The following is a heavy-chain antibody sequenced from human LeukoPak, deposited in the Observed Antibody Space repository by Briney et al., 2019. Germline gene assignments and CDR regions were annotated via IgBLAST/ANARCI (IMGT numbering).Heavy chain of an antibody. D-gene: IGHD3-22*01. CDR1: GYTFTSYG. Sequence: GASVKVSCKASGYTFTSYGISWVRQAPGQGLEWMGWISAHNGNTNYAQKLQGRVTMTTDTSTSTAYMELRSLRSDDTAVYYCARVYFVRYYYDSSGYFTFDYWGQGTLVTVSS. V-gene: IGHV1-18*01. CDR2: ISAHNGNT. J-gene: IGHJ4*02. CDR3: ARVYFVRYYYDSSGYFTFDY.